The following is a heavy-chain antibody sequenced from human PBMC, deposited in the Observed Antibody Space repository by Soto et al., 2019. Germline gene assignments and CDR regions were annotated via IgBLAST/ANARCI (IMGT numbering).Heavy chain of an antibody. CDR1: GYTFTGYY. Sequence: QVQLVQSGAEVKKPGASVKVSCKASGYTFTGYYMHWVRQAPGQGLEWMGWINPNSGGTNYAQKFQGRVTITSDTSISTAYMELSRLRSDDTAVYYCAHLNWKYVRRSSMDVWGQGTTVTVSS. J-gene: IGHJ6*02. CDR3: AHLNWKYVRRSSMDV. D-gene: IGHD1-7*01. V-gene: IGHV1-2*02. CDR2: INPNSGGT.